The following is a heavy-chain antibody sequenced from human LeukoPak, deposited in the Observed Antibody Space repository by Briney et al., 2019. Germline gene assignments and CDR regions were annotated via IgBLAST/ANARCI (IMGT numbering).Heavy chain of an antibody. Sequence: GGSLRLSCAAPGFTFSSYSMNWVRQAPGRGLEWVSSISSSSSYIYYADSVKGRFTISRDNAKNSLYLQMNSLRAEDTAVYYCARDRFGSYSSSWTDYWGQGTLVTVSS. J-gene: IGHJ4*02. CDR2: ISSSSSYI. D-gene: IGHD6-13*01. CDR3: ARDRFGSYSSSWTDY. CDR1: GFTFSSYS. V-gene: IGHV3-21*01.